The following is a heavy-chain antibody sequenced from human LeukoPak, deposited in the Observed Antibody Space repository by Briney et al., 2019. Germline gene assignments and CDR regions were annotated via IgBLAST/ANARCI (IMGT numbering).Heavy chain of an antibody. J-gene: IGHJ4*02. CDR2: INHSGST. CDR1: GGSFSGYY. V-gene: IGHV4-34*01. CDR3: ARKGPYYFDY. Sequence: SETLSLTCAVYGGSFSGYYWSWIRQPPGKGLEWIGEINHSGSTNYNPSLKCRVTISVDTSKNQFSLKLSSVTAADTAVYYCARKGPYYFDYWGQGTLVTVSS.